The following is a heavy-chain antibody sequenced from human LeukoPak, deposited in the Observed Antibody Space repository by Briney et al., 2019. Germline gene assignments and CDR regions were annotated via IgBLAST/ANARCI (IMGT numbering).Heavy chain of an antibody. J-gene: IGHJ6*03. D-gene: IGHD3-16*01. CDR3: ARERGGSKLSGLYGRDYYYMDV. CDR1: GGSISSNY. CDR2: FYYSGST. Sequence: SETLSLTCTVSGGSISSNYWSWIRQPPGKGLEWIGYFYYSGSTNHNPSLKSRVTISVATSKNQFSLKLSSVTAADTAVYFCARERGGSKLSGLYGRDYYYMDVWGKGTTVTVSS. V-gene: IGHV4-59*01.